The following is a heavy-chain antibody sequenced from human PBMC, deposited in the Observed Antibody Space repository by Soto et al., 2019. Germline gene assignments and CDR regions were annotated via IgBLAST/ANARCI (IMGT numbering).Heavy chain of an antibody. CDR2: IIPIFGTA. Sequence: GASVKVSCKASGGTFSSYAISWVRQAPGQGLEWMGGIIPIFGTANYAQKFQDRVTITADESTSTAYMELSSLRSEDTAVYYCARDRAPFYEGKPKWVTTQIYYYYGMDVWGPGTTVTVSS. CDR3: ARDRAPFYEGKPKWVTTQIYYYYGMDV. D-gene: IGHD4-17*01. V-gene: IGHV1-69*13. CDR1: GGTFSSYA. J-gene: IGHJ6*02.